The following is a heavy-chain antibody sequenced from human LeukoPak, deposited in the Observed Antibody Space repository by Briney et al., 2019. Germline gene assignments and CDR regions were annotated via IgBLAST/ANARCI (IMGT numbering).Heavy chain of an antibody. CDR3: ARDHDILGAFDI. CDR2: ISYDGSNK. V-gene: IGHV3-30-3*01. CDR1: GFTFSSYA. Sequence: GGSLRLSCAASGFTFSSYAMHWVRQAPGKGLEWVAVISYDGSNKHYADSVKGRFTISRDNSKNTLYLQMNSLRAEDTAVYYCARDHDILGAFDIWGQGTMVTVSS. D-gene: IGHD3-9*01. J-gene: IGHJ3*02.